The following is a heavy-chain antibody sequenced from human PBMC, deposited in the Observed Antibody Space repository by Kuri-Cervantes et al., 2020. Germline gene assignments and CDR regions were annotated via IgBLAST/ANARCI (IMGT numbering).Heavy chain of an antibody. V-gene: IGHV4-34*01. J-gene: IGHJ6*03. CDR1: GGSFSGYY. Sequence: GSLRLSCAVYGGSFSGYYWSWIRQPPGKGLEWIGEINHSGSTNYNPSLKSRITISLDTSKNQFSLKLSSVTAADTAVYFCARDHPPTVTTDYDYMDLWGKGATVTVSS. CDR3: ARDHPPTVTTDYDYMDL. D-gene: IGHD4-17*01. CDR2: INHSGST.